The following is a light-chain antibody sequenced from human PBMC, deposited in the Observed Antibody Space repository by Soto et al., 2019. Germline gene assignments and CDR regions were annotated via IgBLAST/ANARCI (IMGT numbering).Light chain of an antibody. CDR2: DVS. Sequence: QSALTQPASVSGSPGQWITISCTGTSSDVGGYNYVSWYEQHPGKAPKLMISDVSSRPSGVSYRFSGSKSGNTASLTISGLQAEDEADYFCSSYTSSSTLVVFGGGTQLTVL. CDR3: SSYTSSSTLVV. CDR1: SSDVGGYNY. V-gene: IGLV2-14*03. J-gene: IGLJ2*01.